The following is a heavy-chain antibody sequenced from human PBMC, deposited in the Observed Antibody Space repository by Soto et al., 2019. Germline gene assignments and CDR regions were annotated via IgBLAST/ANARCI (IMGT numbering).Heavy chain of an antibody. CDR3: ARENGDYYFDS. D-gene: IGHD4-17*01. CDR2: IYYSGST. Sequence: SETLSLTCTVSGGSISSYYWSWIRQPPGKGLEWIGNIYYSGSTNYNPSLKSRVTISVDTSKNQFSLKLSSVTAADTAVYYCARENGDYYFDSWGQGTLVTVSS. J-gene: IGHJ4*02. CDR1: GGSISSYY. V-gene: IGHV4-59*01.